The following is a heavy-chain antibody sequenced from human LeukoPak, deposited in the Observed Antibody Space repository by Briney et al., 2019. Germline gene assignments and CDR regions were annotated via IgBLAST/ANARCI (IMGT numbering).Heavy chain of an antibody. V-gene: IGHV7-4-1*02. CDR3: AIGLITYYDILTGYAGPDY. J-gene: IGHJ4*02. Sequence: ASVKVSCKASGYTFNNHHMNWVRQAPGQGLEWMGWINTNTGNPTYAQGFTGRFVFSLDTSVSTAYLQISSLKAEDTAVYYCAIGLITYYDILTGYAGPDYWGQGTLVTVSS. D-gene: IGHD3-9*01. CDR2: INTNTGNP. CDR1: GYTFNNHH.